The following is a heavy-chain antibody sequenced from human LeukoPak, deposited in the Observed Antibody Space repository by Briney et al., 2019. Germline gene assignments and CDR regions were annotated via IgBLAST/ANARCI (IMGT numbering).Heavy chain of an antibody. V-gene: IGHV3-30*18. Sequence: PGGSLRLSCAASGFTFSGFGMHWVRQAPGKGLEWVAVISYDGSNKYYVDSVKGRFTISRDNSKNTLYLQVNSLRAEDTAVYYCAKEGGYRPGYFDFWGQGTLVTVSS. D-gene: IGHD5-18*01. CDR1: GFTFSGFG. J-gene: IGHJ4*02. CDR2: ISYDGSNK. CDR3: AKEGGYRPGYFDF.